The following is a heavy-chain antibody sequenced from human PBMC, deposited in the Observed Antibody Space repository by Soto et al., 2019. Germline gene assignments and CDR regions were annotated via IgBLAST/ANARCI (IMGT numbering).Heavy chain of an antibody. V-gene: IGHV4-59*01. CDR3: ARDLIYDYDSRGLRRPSRHGDAFDM. CDR2: VYYVAKT. D-gene: IGHD3-22*01. CDR1: GASISTSS. J-gene: IGHJ3*02. Sequence: QVQLQESGPGVVKPSETLSLTCTVSGASISTSSWSWIRQSPGKGLEWIGFVYYVAKTNYKPSLKGRVNISADTSKNQFSLTLRSVTAADSAVYYCARDLIYDYDSRGLRRPSRHGDAFDMWGQGRMVTVSS.